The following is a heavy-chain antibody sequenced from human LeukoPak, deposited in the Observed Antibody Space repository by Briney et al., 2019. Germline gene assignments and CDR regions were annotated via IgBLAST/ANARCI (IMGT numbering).Heavy chain of an antibody. Sequence: GGSLRLSCAASGFTFSNSWMSWVRQAPGKGLEWVATIKPDGSAQYYVDSVKGRFTISRDNAKNSLFLQINSLRAEDTAVYYCARDGGSFTIRAVYYYYMDVWGKGTTVTVSS. D-gene: IGHD3-3*01. J-gene: IGHJ6*03. CDR2: IKPDGSAQ. CDR1: GFTFSNSW. CDR3: ARDGGSFTIRAVYYYYMDV. V-gene: IGHV3-7*01.